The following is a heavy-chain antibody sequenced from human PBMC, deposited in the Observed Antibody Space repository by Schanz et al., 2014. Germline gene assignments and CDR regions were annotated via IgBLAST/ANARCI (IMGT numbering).Heavy chain of an antibody. D-gene: IGHD5-12*01. Sequence: QVQLVQSGPEVKKPGSSVKVSCQAFGDTFSKYNIMWVRQVPGQGLEWMGRIISILGIPNYAQKFQGRVTFTADRSTSTAYMELSSLRSEDTAVYYCARDLTVDTGYVVHYYYYGMDVWGQGTTVTVSS. CDR3: ARDLTVDTGYVVHYYYYGMDV. V-gene: IGHV1-69*08. J-gene: IGHJ6*02. CDR1: GDTFSKYN. CDR2: IISILGIP.